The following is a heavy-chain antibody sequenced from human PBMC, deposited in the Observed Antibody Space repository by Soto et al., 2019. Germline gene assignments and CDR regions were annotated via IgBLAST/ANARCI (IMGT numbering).Heavy chain of an antibody. CDR1: GGSISSYY. D-gene: IGHD3-10*01. Sequence: QVQLQESGPGLVKPSETLSLTCTVSGGSISSYYWSWIRQPQGKGLEWIGYIYYSGSTNYNPSLKSRVTISVDTSKNQFSLKLSSVTAADTAVYYCARVGGIHLFDYWGQGTLVTVSS. J-gene: IGHJ4*02. CDR3: ARVGGIHLFDY. V-gene: IGHV4-59*01. CDR2: IYYSGST.